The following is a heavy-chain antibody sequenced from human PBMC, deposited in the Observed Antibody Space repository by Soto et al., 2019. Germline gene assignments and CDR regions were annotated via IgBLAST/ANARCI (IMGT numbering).Heavy chain of an antibody. CDR3: ARHDHSALNRFGS. CDR1: GAATSSRDYY. D-gene: IGHD5-18*01. CDR2: IYYTGRT. V-gene: IGHV4-39*01. Sequence: SETLSLTCTVPGAATSSRDYYWGWIRQPPGKGLEWIGSIYYTGRTYHNPSLRSRVTMSVDTPMTQFSLKLSSVTAADTAISYCARHDHSALNRFGSWGQGTLVTVSS. J-gene: IGHJ4*02.